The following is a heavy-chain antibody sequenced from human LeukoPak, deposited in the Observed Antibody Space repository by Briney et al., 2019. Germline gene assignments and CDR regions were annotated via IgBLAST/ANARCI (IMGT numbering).Heavy chain of an antibody. D-gene: IGHD5-12*01. Sequence: GGSLRPSCAASGFTFSTYPISWVRQAPGKGLEWVSAISGGGSNTYYADSVKGRFTISRDNSKDTLYLQMNSLRAEDTAVYYCVKDSVRGYSGYGNDGFEIWGQGTMVTVSS. CDR2: ISGGGSNT. J-gene: IGHJ3*02. CDR1: GFTFSTYP. CDR3: VKDSVRGYSGYGNDGFEI. V-gene: IGHV3-23*01.